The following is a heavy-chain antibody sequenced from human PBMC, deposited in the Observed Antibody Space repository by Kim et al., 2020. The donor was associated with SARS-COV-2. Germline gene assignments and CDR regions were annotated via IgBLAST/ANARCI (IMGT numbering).Heavy chain of an antibody. CDR2: ISYDGNNE. Sequence: GGSLRLSCAASGFTFSTYGMHWVRQAPGKGLEWVAVISYDGNNEYYADSVKGRFTISRDNSKNTLYLQMNSLRPEDRAVYYCAKGVVVVATYFHHWGQGTLVIVSS. D-gene: IGHD2-15*01. V-gene: IGHV3-30*18. J-gene: IGHJ1*01. CDR3: AKGVVVVATYFHH. CDR1: GFTFSTYG.